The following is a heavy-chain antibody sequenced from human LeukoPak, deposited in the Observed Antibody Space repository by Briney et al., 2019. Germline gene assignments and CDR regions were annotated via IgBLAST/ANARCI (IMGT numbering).Heavy chain of an antibody. CDR3: AKDKNIAGGQDY. D-gene: IGHD6-13*01. V-gene: IGHV3-23*01. Sequence: PGGSLRLSCAASGFTFSSYAMSWVRQAPGKGLEGVSAISGSGGSTYYADSVKGRFTISRDNSKNTLYLQMNSLRAEDTAVYYCAKDKNIAGGQDYWGQGTLVTVSS. CDR1: GFTFSSYA. J-gene: IGHJ4*02. CDR2: ISGSGGST.